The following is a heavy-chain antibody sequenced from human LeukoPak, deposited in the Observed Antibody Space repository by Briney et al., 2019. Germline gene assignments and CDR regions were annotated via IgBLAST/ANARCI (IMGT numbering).Heavy chain of an antibody. CDR1: GFTFSSYA. V-gene: IGHV3-23*01. CDR3: AKAAINYYYDSSGYSWTSFYFDY. D-gene: IGHD3-22*01. Sequence: GGSLRLSCAASGFTFSSYAMSWVRQAPGNGLEWVSAISGSGGSTYYADSVKGRFTISRDNSKNTLYLQMNSLRAEDTAVYYCAKAAINYYYDSSGYSWTSFYFDYWGQGTLVTVSS. J-gene: IGHJ4*02. CDR2: ISGSGGST.